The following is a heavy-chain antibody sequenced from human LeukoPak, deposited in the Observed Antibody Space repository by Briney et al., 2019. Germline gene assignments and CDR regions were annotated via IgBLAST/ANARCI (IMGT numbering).Heavy chain of an antibody. CDR1: GGSISSYY. D-gene: IGHD6-6*01. V-gene: IGHV4-59*08. Sequence: KPSETLSLTCTVSGGSISSYYWSWIRQPPGKGLEWIGYIYSSGSTNYNPSLQSRVTISVDTSKNQFSLKLTSVTAADTAVYFCARHISSSRGWFDPWGQGTLVTVSS. CDR2: IYSSGST. CDR3: ARHISSSRGWFDP. J-gene: IGHJ5*02.